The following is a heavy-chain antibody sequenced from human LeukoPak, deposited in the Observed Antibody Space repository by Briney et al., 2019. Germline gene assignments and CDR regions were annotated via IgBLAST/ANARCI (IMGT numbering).Heavy chain of an antibody. D-gene: IGHD6-19*01. CDR2: IKQDGSKK. J-gene: IGHJ4*02. CDR3: AKYSSGWSGLDY. CDR1: GFTFSNYW. Sequence: GGSLRLSCATSGFTFSNYWMDWVRQAPGKGLEWVATIKQDGSKKYYVDSVKGRFTISRDNAKNSLYLQMNSLRAEDTAVYYCAKYSSGWSGLDYWGQGTLVTVSS. V-gene: IGHV3-7*03.